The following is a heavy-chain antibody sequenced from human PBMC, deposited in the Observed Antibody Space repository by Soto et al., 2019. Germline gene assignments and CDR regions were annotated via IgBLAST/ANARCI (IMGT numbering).Heavy chain of an antibody. Sequence: ASVKVSCKASGYTFTGYYMHWLRQAPGQGLEWMGWINPNSGGTNYAQKFQGRVTMTRDTSISTAYVELSRLRSDDTAVYYCARDYGYYDFWSGYSSTLIDYWGQGTLVTVSS. J-gene: IGHJ4*02. CDR3: ARDYGYYDFWSGYSSTLIDY. V-gene: IGHV1-2*02. CDR2: INPNSGGT. CDR1: GYTFTGYY. D-gene: IGHD3-3*01.